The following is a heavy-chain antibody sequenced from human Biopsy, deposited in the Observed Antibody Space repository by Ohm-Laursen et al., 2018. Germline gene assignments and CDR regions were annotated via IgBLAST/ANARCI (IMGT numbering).Heavy chain of an antibody. CDR1: GYSFTSYY. Sequence: ATVKISCKASGYSFTSYYMHWVRQAPGQGLEWMGMINPSGSTTSYPQIFQGRVTMTRDASKSTVYMELSSLRSADTAVYFCARNTGWYGDLYYFDYWGQGTLVTVSS. D-gene: IGHD6-19*01. J-gene: IGHJ4*02. V-gene: IGHV1-46*01. CDR2: INPSGSTT. CDR3: ARNTGWYGDLYYFDY.